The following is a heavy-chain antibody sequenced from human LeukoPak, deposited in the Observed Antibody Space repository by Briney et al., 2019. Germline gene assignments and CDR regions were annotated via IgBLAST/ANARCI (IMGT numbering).Heavy chain of an antibody. V-gene: IGHV4-38-2*02. D-gene: IGHD6-13*01. J-gene: IGHJ4*02. CDR3: ARSWFSTGPADY. CDR1: GYSISSGRY. Sequence: KSSETLSLTCTVSGYSISSGRYWAWIRQPPGKGLEWIGSITHSGYTNYNPSLKSRLTISVDTSKNQFSLKLTSVTAADTAVYYCARSWFSTGPADYWGQGTLVTVSS. CDR2: ITHSGYT.